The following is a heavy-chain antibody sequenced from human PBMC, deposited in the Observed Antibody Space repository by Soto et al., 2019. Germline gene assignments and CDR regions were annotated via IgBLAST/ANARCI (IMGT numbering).Heavy chain of an antibody. J-gene: IGHJ5*02. V-gene: IGHV3-23*01. D-gene: IGHD3-16*01. CDR2: ISGSGGNT. CDR1: GFTFSTFA. Sequence: EVQLLESGGSLVQPGGSLRLSCAASGFTFSTFAMNWVRQAPGEGLEWVSSISGSGGNTQYADSVKGRVTISRYNSKNTLYLQMNTRRAEDTAVYYCAKCDVLMTTSGGRCNWFDPWGQGTLVIVSS. CDR3: AKCDVLMTTSGGRCNWFDP.